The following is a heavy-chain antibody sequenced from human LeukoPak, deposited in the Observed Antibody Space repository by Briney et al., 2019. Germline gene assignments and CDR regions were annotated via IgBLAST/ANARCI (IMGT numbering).Heavy chain of an antibody. D-gene: IGHD3-9*01. V-gene: IGHV3-23*01. CDR2: IRVIVGGT. Sequence: GGALRLSCAASGFTFSSYAMTWVRQAPGKGGEWVSTIRVIVGGTHYPQSLRGPCTISRDTSKSTVYVQMNSLRAEDTAVYYCARDRETYYDILTCYYPLGDAFDMWGEGTMVTVSS. CDR3: ARDRETYYDILTCYYPLGDAFDM. J-gene: IGHJ3*02. CDR1: GFTFSSYA.